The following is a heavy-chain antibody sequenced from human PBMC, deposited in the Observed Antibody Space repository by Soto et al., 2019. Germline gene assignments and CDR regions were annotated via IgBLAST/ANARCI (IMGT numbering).Heavy chain of an antibody. D-gene: IGHD5-12*01. Sequence: GSLRLSCAASGFTFSNAWMNWVRQAPGKGLEWVGRIKSKTDGGTTDYAAPVKGRFTISRDDSKNTLYLQMNSLKTEDTSVYYCTTVAVEYSGYDDYFDYWGQGTLVTVS. CDR2: IKSKTDGGTT. CDR1: GFTFSNAW. CDR3: TTVAVEYSGYDDYFDY. V-gene: IGHV3-15*07. J-gene: IGHJ4*02.